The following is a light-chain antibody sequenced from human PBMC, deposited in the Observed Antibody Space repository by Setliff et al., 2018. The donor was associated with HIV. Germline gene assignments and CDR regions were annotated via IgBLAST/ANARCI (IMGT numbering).Light chain of an antibody. Sequence: QSALAQPASVSGSPGQSITISCTGTSSDVGGYDYVSWYQQHPDKAPKLMIYEVSNRPSGVSNRFSGSKSGSTASLTISGLPAEDEADYYCNSKTGTITYVFGTGTKVTVL. CDR3: NSKTGTITYV. CDR1: SSDVGGYDY. J-gene: IGLJ1*01. CDR2: EVS. V-gene: IGLV2-14*01.